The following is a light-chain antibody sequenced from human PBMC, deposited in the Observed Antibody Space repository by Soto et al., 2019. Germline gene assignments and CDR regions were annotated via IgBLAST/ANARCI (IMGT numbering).Light chain of an antibody. V-gene: IGKV3-15*01. CDR1: QSVRNN. CDR3: QQYNNCLHIT. CDR2: YAS. Sequence: EMLMTPSPATLSVSPGESATLSCRASQSVRNNLAWYQHKPGQAPRLLIYYASTRAPGIPARFSGSGSGTDFTHTISSLLSDDFALYYCQQYNNCLHITFGQWTRLEI. J-gene: IGKJ5*01.